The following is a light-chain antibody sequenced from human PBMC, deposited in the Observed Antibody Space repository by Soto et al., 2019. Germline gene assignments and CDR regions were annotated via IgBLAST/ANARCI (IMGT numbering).Light chain of an antibody. CDR2: AAS. J-gene: IGKJ4*01. Sequence: DIQLTQSPAFLSASPGDRVTITCRASQGISSYLAWYQQKPGNAPKLLIYAASTMQSGVPARFSGSGSGTEFTLTISSLQPEDFATYYCQQLNSYPLTFGGGTKVEIK. V-gene: IGKV1-9*01. CDR1: QGISSY. CDR3: QQLNSYPLT.